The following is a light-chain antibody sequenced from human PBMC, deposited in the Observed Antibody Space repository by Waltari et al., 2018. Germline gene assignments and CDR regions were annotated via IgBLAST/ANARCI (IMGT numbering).Light chain of an antibody. Sequence: QSLLTQPPSASGTPGQRVPISCSGSSPNIGSNYVFCYQQLPGTAPKLLIYTNDQRPSGVPDRFSASKSGTSASLTISGLRSEDEADYYCAAWDDKLRGRGVFGGGTKLTVL. J-gene: IGLJ3*02. CDR3: AAWDDKLRGRGV. CDR1: SPNIGSNY. V-gene: IGLV1-47*01. CDR2: TND.